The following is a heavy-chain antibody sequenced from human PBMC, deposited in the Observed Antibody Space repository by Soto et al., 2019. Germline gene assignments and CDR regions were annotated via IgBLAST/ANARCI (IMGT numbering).Heavy chain of an antibody. Sequence: VQLVESGGGVVQPGGSLRLSCEASGFTFRNYGMHWVRQTPVKGLDWVAGIQYDGSKEYYAESMKGRFTISRDNSKNTLYLEIDSLRAEDTAVYYCAKDLEVVGANRWGYDFWGQGTLVTVSS. CDR1: GFTFRNYG. V-gene: IGHV3-30*02. CDR2: IQYDGSKE. D-gene: IGHD1-26*01. CDR3: AKDLEVVGANRWGYDF. J-gene: IGHJ4*02.